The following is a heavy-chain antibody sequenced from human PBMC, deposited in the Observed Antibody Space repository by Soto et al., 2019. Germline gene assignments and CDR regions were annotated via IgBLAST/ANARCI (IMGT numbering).Heavy chain of an antibody. D-gene: IGHD4-4*01. Sequence: SETLSLTCSVSGGSISGGGYYWSWIRQFPGKGLEWIGYIYHSGNTYSKSSLESRVTISVDTSKNQFSLNLTSVTAADTAVYYCARTVTTLHDSFDPWGQGTMVTVS. CDR2: IYHSGNT. CDR3: ARTVTTLHDSFDP. J-gene: IGHJ5*02. CDR1: GGSISGGGYY. V-gene: IGHV4-31*03.